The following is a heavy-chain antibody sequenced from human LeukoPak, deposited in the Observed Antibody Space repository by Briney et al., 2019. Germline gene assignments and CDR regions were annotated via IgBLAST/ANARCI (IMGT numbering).Heavy chain of an antibody. CDR3: TMTVVPHDY. CDR2: IRSKANSYAT. CDR1: GFTFSGSA. J-gene: IGHJ4*02. D-gene: IGHD3-22*01. Sequence: GGSLRLSCAASGFTFSGSAMHWVRQASGKGLEWVGRIRSKANSYATAFAASVKGRFTISRDDSKNTAYLQMNSLKTEDTAVYYCTMTVVPHDYWGQGTLVTVSS. V-gene: IGHV3-73*01.